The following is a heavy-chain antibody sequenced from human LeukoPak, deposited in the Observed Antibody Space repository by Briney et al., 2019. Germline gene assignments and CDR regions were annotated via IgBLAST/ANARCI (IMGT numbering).Heavy chain of an antibody. CDR1: GFIFRSHW. Sequence: GGSLRLSCAASGFIFRSHWMSWVRQAPGKGLEWVANINQDGSEKYYVDSVKGRFTISRDNAKNSLYLQMNSLRAEDTAVYYCARDFRGYAYDYWGQGTLVTVSS. CDR3: ARDFRGYAYDY. D-gene: IGHD3-22*01. CDR2: INQDGSEK. V-gene: IGHV3-7*01. J-gene: IGHJ4*02.